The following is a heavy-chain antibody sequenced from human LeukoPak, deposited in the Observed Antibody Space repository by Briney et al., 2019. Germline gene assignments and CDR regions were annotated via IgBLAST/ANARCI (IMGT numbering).Heavy chain of an antibody. CDR3: ARANQLDDAFDI. D-gene: IGHD1-1*01. CDR1: GFTFSSYA. J-gene: IGHJ3*02. V-gene: IGHV3-30-3*01. Sequence: GGSLRLSCAASGFTFSSYAMHWVRQAPGKGLEWVAVISYDGSNKYYADSVKGRFTISRDNSKNTLYLQMNSLRAEDTAVYYCARANQLDDAFDIWGQGTMVTVSS. CDR2: ISYDGSNK.